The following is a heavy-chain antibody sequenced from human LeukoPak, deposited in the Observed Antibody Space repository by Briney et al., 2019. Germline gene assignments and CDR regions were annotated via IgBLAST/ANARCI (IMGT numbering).Heavy chain of an antibody. CDR2: IYYSGST. V-gene: IGHV4-59*08. J-gene: IGHJ1*01. CDR1: GGSISSYY. CDR3: ANVIAVAGHEYFQH. D-gene: IGHD6-19*01. Sequence: SETLSLTCTVSGGSISSYYWSWIRQPPGKGLEWIGYIYYSGSTNYNPSLKSRVTISVDTSKNQFSLKLSSVTAADTAVYYCANVIAVAGHEYFQHWGQGTLVTVSS.